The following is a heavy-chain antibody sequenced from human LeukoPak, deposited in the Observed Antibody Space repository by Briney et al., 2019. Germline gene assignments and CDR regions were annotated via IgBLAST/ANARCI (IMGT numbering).Heavy chain of an antibody. V-gene: IGHV4-31*03. CDR2: IYYSGSS. CDR1: GGSISSGGYY. CDR3: ARDRRGYFDY. J-gene: IGHJ4*02. D-gene: IGHD3-10*01. Sequence: SETLSLTCTVSGGSISSGGYYWSWIRQHTGKGLEWIGYIYYSGSSYYNPSLKSRVTISVDTSKNQFSLKLSSVTAADTAVYYCARDRRGYFDYWGQGTLVTVSS.